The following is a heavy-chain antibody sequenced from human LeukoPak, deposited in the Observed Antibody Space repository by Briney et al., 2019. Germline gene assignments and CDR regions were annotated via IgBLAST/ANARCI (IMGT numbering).Heavy chain of an antibody. J-gene: IGHJ4*02. CDR3: ARPGSYSPFDY. D-gene: IGHD1-26*01. V-gene: IGHV3-13*01. CDR2: IGTAGDT. CDR1: GFTFSSYD. Sequence: GSLRLSCAASGFTFSSYDMHWVRQATGKGLEWVSTIGTAGDTYYPGSVKGRFTISRENAKNSLYLQMNSLRVGDTAVYYCARPGSYSPFDYWGQGTLVTVSS.